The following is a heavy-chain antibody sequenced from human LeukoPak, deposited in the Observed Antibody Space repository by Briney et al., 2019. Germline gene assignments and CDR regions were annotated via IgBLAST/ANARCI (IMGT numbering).Heavy chain of an antibody. V-gene: IGHV3-11*04. J-gene: IGHJ4*02. D-gene: IGHD3-3*01. CDR3: AREYYDFWSGYYAGVFDY. Sequence: GGSLRLFCAASGFTFSDYYMSWIRQAPGKGLERVSYISSSGSTIYYADSVKGRFTISRDNAKNSLYLQMNSLRAEDTAVYYCAREYYDFWSGYYAGVFDYWGQGTLVTVSS. CDR1: GFTFSDYY. CDR2: ISSSGSTI.